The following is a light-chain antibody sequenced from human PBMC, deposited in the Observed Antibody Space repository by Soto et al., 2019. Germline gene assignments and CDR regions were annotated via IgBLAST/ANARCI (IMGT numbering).Light chain of an antibody. CDR2: GPS. CDR1: QSVSSSY. Sequence: EIVLTQSPGTLSLSPGERTTLSCRASQSVSSSYLAWYQQKPGQAPRLLIYGPSASATGIPDRFSGSGSGTDFTLTISRLEPEDFAVYYCQQYGGSPPHTFGEGTKLEI. V-gene: IGKV3-20*01. CDR3: QQYGGSPPHT. J-gene: IGKJ2*01.